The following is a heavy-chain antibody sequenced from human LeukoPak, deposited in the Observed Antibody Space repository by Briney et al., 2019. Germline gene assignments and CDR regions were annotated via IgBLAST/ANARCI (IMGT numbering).Heavy chain of an antibody. V-gene: IGHV3-21*01. J-gene: IGHJ4*02. Sequence: PGGSPRLSCAASGFTFSSYSMNWVRQAPGKGLEWVSSISSSSSYIYYADSVKGRFTISRDNAKNSLYLQMNSLRAEDTAVYYCAFTPRMGDSSYWGQGTLVTVSS. CDR2: ISSSSSYI. D-gene: IGHD3-22*01. CDR1: GFTFSSYS. CDR3: AFTPRMGDSSY.